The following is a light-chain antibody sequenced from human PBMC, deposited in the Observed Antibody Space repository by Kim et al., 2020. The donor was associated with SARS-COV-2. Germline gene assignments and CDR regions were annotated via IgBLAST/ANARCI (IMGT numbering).Light chain of an antibody. V-gene: IGKV1-27*01. CDR3: QKCNSPPWT. CDR1: QGISSN. J-gene: IGKJ1*01. CDR2: DAS. Sequence: DIQMTQSPSSLSASVGDRVTITCRASQGISSNVAWYQQKPGEVPQLLMYDASVLQSGVPSRFSGSGSGTDFTLTISSLQPEDAATYYCQKCNSPPWTFGQGTKVEIK.